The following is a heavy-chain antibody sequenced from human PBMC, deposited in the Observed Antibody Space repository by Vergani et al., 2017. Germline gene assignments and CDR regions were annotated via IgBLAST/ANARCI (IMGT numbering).Heavy chain of an antibody. V-gene: IGHV4-4*07. Sequence: QVQLQESGPGLVKPSETLSLTCSVSGDSISGYYWSWIRQPAGKGLEWIGRIYTSGSTNYNPSLKSRVTISVDTSKNQFSLKLSSVTAADTAVYYCARDYYDSSGYYGMDVWGQGTTVTVSS. CDR3: ARDYYDSSGYYGMDV. D-gene: IGHD3-22*01. J-gene: IGHJ6*02. CDR2: IYTSGST. CDR1: GDSISGYY.